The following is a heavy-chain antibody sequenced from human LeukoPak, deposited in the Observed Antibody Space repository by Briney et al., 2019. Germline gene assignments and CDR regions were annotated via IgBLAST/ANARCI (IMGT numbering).Heavy chain of an antibody. CDR2: ISSSSSTI. Sequence: GGSLRLSCAASGFTVSSYSMNWVRQAPGKGLEWVSYISSSSSTIYYADSVKGRFTISRDNAKNSLYLQMNSLRDEDTAVYYRARCPGYCSGGSCYPPDYWGQGTLVTVSS. J-gene: IGHJ4*02. CDR1: GFTVSSYS. V-gene: IGHV3-48*02. D-gene: IGHD2-15*01. CDR3: ARCPGYCSGGSCYPPDY.